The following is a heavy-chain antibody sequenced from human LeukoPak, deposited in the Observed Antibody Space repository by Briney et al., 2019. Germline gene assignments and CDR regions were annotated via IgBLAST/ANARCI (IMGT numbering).Heavy chain of an antibody. CDR1: GDSINSLDL. CDR3: AREPAAAGYFDY. Sequence: SGTLSLTCTVSGDSINSLDLWSWVRQPPGKGLEWIGEIYHSGTANYNPALKSRVNMSVDKSKNQFSLKINSVTAADTAVYYCAREPAAAGYFDYWGQGTLVTVSS. V-gene: IGHV4-4*02. J-gene: IGHJ4*02. CDR2: IYHSGTA. D-gene: IGHD6-13*01.